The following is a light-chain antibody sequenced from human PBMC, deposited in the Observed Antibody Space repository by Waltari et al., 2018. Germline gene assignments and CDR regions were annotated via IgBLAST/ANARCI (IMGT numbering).Light chain of an antibody. V-gene: IGKV3-15*01. J-gene: IGKJ3*01. CDR3: QQYHESPPIT. CDR2: GAS. CDR1: QSISSQ. Sequence: EIVMTQSPATLSVSPGERATLSCRASQSISSQLAWYQPKPGQAPRLLIYGASTRATGIPARFSGSGSGTEFTLTISSLQSEDFAVYFCQQYHESPPITFGPGTKVDIK.